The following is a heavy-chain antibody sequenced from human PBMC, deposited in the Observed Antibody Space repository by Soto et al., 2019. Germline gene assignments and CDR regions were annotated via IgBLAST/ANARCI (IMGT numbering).Heavy chain of an antibody. D-gene: IGHD3-3*01. V-gene: IGHV3-23*01. CDR1: GFTFSSYA. CDR2: ISGSGGST. J-gene: IGHJ6*02. Sequence: PGGSLRLSCAASGFTFSSYAMSWVRQAPGKGLEWVSAISGSGGSTYYADSVKGRFTISRDNSKNTLYLQMNSLRAEDTAVYYCAKVSRSYDFWSGYKQGYYYYGMDVWGQGTTVTVSS. CDR3: AKVSRSYDFWSGYKQGYYYYGMDV.